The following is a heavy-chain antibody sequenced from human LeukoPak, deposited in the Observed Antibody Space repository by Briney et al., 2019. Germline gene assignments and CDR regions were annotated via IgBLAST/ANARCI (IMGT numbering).Heavy chain of an antibody. CDR3: ARDYLWATSDYYYYMDV. Sequence: ASETLSLTCRVSGGSMSNKYWSWLRQPPGKGLEWIGYMSDSGTTKQNPALNSRVTISLDTSKNHLSLMLSSVTAADTAVYYCARDYLWATSDYYYYMDVWGKGTTVTVSS. V-gene: IGHV4-4*08. CDR1: GGSMSNKY. D-gene: IGHD5-12*01. CDR2: MSDSGTT. J-gene: IGHJ6*03.